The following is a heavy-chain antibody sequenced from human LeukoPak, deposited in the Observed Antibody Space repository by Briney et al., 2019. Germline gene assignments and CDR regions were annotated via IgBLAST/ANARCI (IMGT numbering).Heavy chain of an antibody. CDR3: ARGGDTAKGGKD. J-gene: IGHJ4*02. D-gene: IGHD1-26*01. Sequence: SETLSLTCTVFGGPISGDGYYWTWTRQHPGEGLEWLGFIHPGGSIYYNPSLSSRLIISADTSNNQMSLKLSFVTAADTAVYYCARGGDTAKGGKDWGQGTLVTVSS. CDR2: IHPGGSI. CDR1: GGPISGDGYY. V-gene: IGHV4-31*03.